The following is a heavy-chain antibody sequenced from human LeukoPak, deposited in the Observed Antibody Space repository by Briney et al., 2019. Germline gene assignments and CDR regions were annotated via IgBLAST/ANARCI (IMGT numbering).Heavy chain of an antibody. V-gene: IGHV3-21*01. D-gene: IGHD6-19*01. CDR1: GFTFSSYS. CDR3: ARDPEIAVAGMN. CDR2: ISSSSSYI. Sequence: GGSLRLSCAASGFTFSSYSMNWVRQAPGKGLEWASSISSSSSYIYYADSVKGRFTISRDNAKNSLYLQMNSLRAEDTAVYYCARDPEIAVAGMNWGQGTLVTVSS. J-gene: IGHJ4*02.